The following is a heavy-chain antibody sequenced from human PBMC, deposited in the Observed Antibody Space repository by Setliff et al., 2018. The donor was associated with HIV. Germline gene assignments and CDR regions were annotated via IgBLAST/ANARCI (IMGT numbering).Heavy chain of an antibody. CDR3: ARVSGGRPGNYYYAMDV. V-gene: IGHV1-3*04. CDR2: INTGNENT. D-gene: IGHD1-26*01. J-gene: IGHJ6*02. Sequence: GASVKVSCKASGYTFSQYALHWVRQAPGQRLEWMGWINTGNENTRYSQKFQGRVSIIRDTSANTAYMELTNLSSDDSAIYYCARVSGGRPGNYYYAMDVWGQGTTVTVSS. CDR1: GYTFSQYA.